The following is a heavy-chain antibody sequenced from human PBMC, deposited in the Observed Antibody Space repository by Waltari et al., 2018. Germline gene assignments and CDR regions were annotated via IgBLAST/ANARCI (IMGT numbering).Heavy chain of an antibody. V-gene: IGHV4-34*01. Sequence: QVQLQQWGAGLLKPSETLSLTCAVYGGSFSGYYWSWIRQPPGKGLEWIGELNHSGRTNYNPSRKVRVTISVDTSKNQFSLKLSSVTAADTAVYYCARGDIVVVVAALYYYGMDVWGQGTTVTVSS. D-gene: IGHD2-15*01. CDR2: LNHSGRT. CDR1: GGSFSGYY. J-gene: IGHJ6*02. CDR3: ARGDIVVVVAALYYYGMDV.